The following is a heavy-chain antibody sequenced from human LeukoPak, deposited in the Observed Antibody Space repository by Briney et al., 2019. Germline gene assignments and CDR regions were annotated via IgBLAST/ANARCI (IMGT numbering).Heavy chain of an antibody. D-gene: IGHD6-13*01. J-gene: IGHJ4*02. V-gene: IGHV4-39*07. Sequence: PSETLSLTCTVSGGSIRSSTDYWGWIRQPPGKELEWIGSIYYSGSTYYNPSLKSRVTISVDTSKNQFSLKLSSVTAADTAVYYCARGSEYSSSWYHYYFDYWGQGTLVTVSS. CDR1: GGSIRSSTDY. CDR2: IYYSGST. CDR3: ARGSEYSSSWYHYYFDY.